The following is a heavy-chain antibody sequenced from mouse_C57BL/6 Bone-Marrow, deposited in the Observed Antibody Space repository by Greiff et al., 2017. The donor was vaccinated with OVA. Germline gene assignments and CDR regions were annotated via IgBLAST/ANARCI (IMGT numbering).Heavy chain of an antibody. Sequence: VQLLQSGTVLARPGASVKMSCKTSGYTFTSYWMHWVQQRPGQGLEWIGAIYPGNSATSYTQKFTGKAKLTAVTSASTAYMELSSLTNEDSAVYYCTRAGSSCFPWFAYWGQGTLVTVSA. CDR3: TRAGSSCFPWFAY. J-gene: IGHJ3*01. V-gene: IGHV1-5*01. CDR1: GYTFTSYW. CDR2: IYPGNSAT. D-gene: IGHD1-1*01.